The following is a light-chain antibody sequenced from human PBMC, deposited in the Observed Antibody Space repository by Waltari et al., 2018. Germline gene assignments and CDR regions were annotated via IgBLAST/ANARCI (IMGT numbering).Light chain of an antibody. CDR1: SLRRYS. V-gene: IGLV3-19*01. CDR2: DKN. CDR3: HSRDASGVAGS. J-gene: IGLJ2*01. Sequence: SSELTQDPAVSVAMGQTLRITCQGDSLRRYSASWYQQRPGQAPILVIYDKNNRPSGVPDRFSGSSSHNTGSLTITGAQAEDEASYYCHSRDASGVAGSFGGGTKLTVL.